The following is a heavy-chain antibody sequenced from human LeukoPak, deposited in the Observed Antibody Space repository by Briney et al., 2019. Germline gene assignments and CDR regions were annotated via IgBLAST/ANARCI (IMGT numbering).Heavy chain of an antibody. CDR3: ARDTYYYDSSGYFGAFDI. V-gene: IGHV3-66*02. D-gene: IGHD3-22*01. J-gene: IGHJ3*02. CDR1: GFTVSSNY. CDR2: IYSGGST. Sequence: GGSLRLSCAASGFTVSSNYMSWVRQAPGKGLEWVSVIYSGGSTYYADSAKGRFTISRDNSKNTLYLQMNSLRAEDTAVYYCARDTYYYDSSGYFGAFDIWGQGTMVTVSS.